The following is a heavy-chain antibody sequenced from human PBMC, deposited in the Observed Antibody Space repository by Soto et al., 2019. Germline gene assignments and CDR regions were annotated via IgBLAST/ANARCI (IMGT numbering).Heavy chain of an antibody. Sequence: SETLSLTCTVSGGSISSSSYYWGWIRQPPGKGLEWIGSIYYGGSTYYNPSLKSRVTISVDTSKNQFSLKLSSVTAAYTAVYYCARHGSRFLEWLELYGMDVWGQGTTVTVSS. CDR2: IYYGGST. V-gene: IGHV4-39*01. J-gene: IGHJ6*02. D-gene: IGHD3-3*01. CDR1: GGSISSSSYY. CDR3: ARHGSRFLEWLELYGMDV.